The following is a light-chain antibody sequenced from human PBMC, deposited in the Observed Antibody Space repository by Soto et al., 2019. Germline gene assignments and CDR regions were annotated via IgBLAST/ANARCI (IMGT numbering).Light chain of an antibody. Sequence: DIQITQFPSSLSAAVGDRVTITCLASQSVNYYLNWYQQKPGKAPKLLIYGASSLQSGVPSRFSGSGSGTDFTLTISSLQPEDFGTYYCQQSFSTPRTFGQGTKVDIK. CDR3: QQSFSTPRT. CDR2: GAS. CDR1: QSVNYY. J-gene: IGKJ1*01. V-gene: IGKV1-39*01.